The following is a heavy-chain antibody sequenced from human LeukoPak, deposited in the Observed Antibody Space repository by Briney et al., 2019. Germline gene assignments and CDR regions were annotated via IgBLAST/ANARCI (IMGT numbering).Heavy chain of an antibody. CDR2: ITNSGSTI. D-gene: IGHD3-9*01. CDR3: ARSIGLTGGGVDV. Sequence: ARGSLRLSCAASGVTFSDYNMNWVRQAPGKGLEWVSYITNSGSTIYYADSVRGRFTTSRDTTKNSPYLQINSLRAEDTAVYYGARSIGLTGGGVDVWGQGTTVTVSS. CDR1: GVTFSDYN. J-gene: IGHJ6*02. V-gene: IGHV3-11*01.